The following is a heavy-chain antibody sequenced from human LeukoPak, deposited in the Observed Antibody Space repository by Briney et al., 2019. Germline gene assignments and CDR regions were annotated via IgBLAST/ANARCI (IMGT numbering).Heavy chain of an antibody. V-gene: IGHV4-34*01. CDR3: ARSAGYNGYYYYYMYG. CDR1: GGSFSGYY. Sequence: SETLSLTCAVYGGSFSGYYWSWIRQPPGKGLEWIGSIYYSGSTYYNPSLKSRVTISVDTSKNQFSLKLSAVTAADTAVYYCARSAGYNGYYYYYMYGWGKGTTVTVSS. J-gene: IGHJ6*03. CDR2: IYYSGST. D-gene: IGHD5-24*01.